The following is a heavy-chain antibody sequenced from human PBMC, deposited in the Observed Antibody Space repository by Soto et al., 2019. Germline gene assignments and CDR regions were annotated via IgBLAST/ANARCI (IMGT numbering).Heavy chain of an antibody. D-gene: IGHD6-6*01. J-gene: IGHJ5*02. CDR1: RNFLGSGDFY. CDR2: IYKTGKT. V-gene: IGHV4-30-4*01. CDR3: GRSLSSSSCYFVP. Sequence: PSVTRSRTCDVSRNFLGSGDFYWTWIRQPPGKGLEYIGYIYKTGKTYYSPSLKSRPSISLDTSKRQFFLRLTSVTAADTAMYSCGRSLSSSSCYFVPGGQGTPVTVYS.